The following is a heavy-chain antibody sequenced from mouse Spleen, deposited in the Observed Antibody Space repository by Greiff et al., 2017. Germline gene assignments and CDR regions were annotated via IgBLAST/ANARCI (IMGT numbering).Heavy chain of an antibody. CDR3: TRGFITGGY. Sequence: VKVVESGAELVRPGASVTLSCKASGYTFTDYEMHWVKQTPVHGLEWIGAIDPETGGTAYNQKFKGKATLTADKSSSTAYMELRSLTSEDSAVYYCTRGFITGGYWGQGTTLTVSS. D-gene: IGHD1-1*01. V-gene: IGHV1-15*01. CDR2: IDPETGGT. J-gene: IGHJ2*01. CDR1: GYTFTDYE.